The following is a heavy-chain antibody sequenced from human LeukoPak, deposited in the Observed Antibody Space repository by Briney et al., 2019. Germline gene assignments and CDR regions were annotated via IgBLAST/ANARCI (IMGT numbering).Heavy chain of an antibody. J-gene: IGHJ4*02. CDR1: GYTFTNYG. CDR2: ISAYNGNT. V-gene: IGHV1-18*01. CDR3: ARGIAVPHTTVDFDF. D-gene: IGHD4-23*01. Sequence: ASVKVSCKASGYTFTNYGISWVRQAPGQGLEWVGWISAYNGNTNYAQKLQGRVTMTTDTSTSTAYMELRSLRSDDTAVYYCARGIAVPHTTVDFDFWGQGTLVTVSS.